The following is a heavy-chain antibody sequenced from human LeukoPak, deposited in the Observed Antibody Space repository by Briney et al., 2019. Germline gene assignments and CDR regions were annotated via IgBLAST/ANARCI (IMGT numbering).Heavy chain of an antibody. CDR1: GFTFSNYF. V-gene: IGHV3-74*01. J-gene: IGHJ4*02. CDR3: VRLYAY. Sequence: GGSLRLSCTASGFTFSNYFMHWVRQVPGEGPVWVSRITGDGSSTSYADSVKGRFTISRDNAENTLYLQMNSLRAEDTALYYCVRLYAYWGQGTLVTVSS. CDR2: ITGDGSST. D-gene: IGHD2/OR15-2a*01.